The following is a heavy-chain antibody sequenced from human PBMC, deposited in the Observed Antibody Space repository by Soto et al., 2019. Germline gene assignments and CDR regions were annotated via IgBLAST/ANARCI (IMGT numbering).Heavy chain of an antibody. J-gene: IGHJ4*02. Sequence: HPGGSLRLSCAASGFTFSSYAMSWVRQAPGKGLEWVSAISGSGGSTYYADSVKGRFTISRDNSKNTLYLQMNSLRAEDTAVYYCAKATYDFWSGLHIPSTIDYWGQGTLVTVSS. CDR2: ISGSGGST. V-gene: IGHV3-23*01. D-gene: IGHD3-3*01. CDR3: AKATYDFWSGLHIPSTIDY. CDR1: GFTFSSYA.